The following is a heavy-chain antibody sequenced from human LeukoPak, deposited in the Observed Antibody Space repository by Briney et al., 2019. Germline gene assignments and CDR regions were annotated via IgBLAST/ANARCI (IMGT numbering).Heavy chain of an antibody. V-gene: IGHV3-23*01. CDR3: ARAIAVAGTKGY. CDR2: ISGSGGST. CDR1: GFTFSSYG. Sequence: GGSLRLSCAASGFTFSSYGMSWVRQAPGKGLEWVSAISGSGGSTYYADSVKGRFTISRDNSKNTLYLQMNSLRAEDTAVYYCARAIAVAGTKGYWGQGTLVTVSS. D-gene: IGHD6-19*01. J-gene: IGHJ4*02.